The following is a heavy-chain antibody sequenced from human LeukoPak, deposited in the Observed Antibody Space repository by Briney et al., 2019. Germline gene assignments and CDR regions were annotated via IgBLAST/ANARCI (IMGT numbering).Heavy chain of an antibody. Sequence: PSETLSLTCTVSGGSISSSSYYWGWIRQPPGKGLEWIGYIYYSGSTNYNPSLKSRLTISIDTSKKQFSLKLSSVTAADTAVYYCARRRHYDSSGPDYWGQGTLVTVSS. CDR3: ARRRHYDSSGPDY. V-gene: IGHV4-61*05. J-gene: IGHJ4*02. D-gene: IGHD3-22*01. CDR2: IYYSGST. CDR1: GGSISSSSYY.